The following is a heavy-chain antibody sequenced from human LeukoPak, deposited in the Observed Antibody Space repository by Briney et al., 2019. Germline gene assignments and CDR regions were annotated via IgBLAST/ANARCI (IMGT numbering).Heavy chain of an antibody. V-gene: IGHV4-38-2*01. Sequence: PSETLSLTCAVSGYSISSGYYWGWIRQPPGKGLEWIGSIYHSGSTYYNPSLKSRVTISVDTSKNQFSLKLSSVTAADTAVYYCARPYNWNDVDAFVIWGQGTMVTVSS. CDR3: ARPYNWNDVDAFVI. D-gene: IGHD1-20*01. J-gene: IGHJ3*02. CDR2: IYHSGST. CDR1: GYSISSGYY.